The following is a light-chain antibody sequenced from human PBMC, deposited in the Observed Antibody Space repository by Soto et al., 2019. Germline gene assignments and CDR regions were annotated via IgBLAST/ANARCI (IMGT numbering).Light chain of an antibody. Sequence: EIVMTQSPATLSLSPGERATLSCRASQSVSSRLAWYRQKPGQAPRLLIYGTSTRASGIPARFSGTGSGTEFTLTISSLQSEDFAVYYCQEYNKWPALSLGGGTKVDIK. CDR2: GTS. V-gene: IGKV3-15*01. J-gene: IGKJ4*01. CDR1: QSVSSR. CDR3: QEYNKWPALS.